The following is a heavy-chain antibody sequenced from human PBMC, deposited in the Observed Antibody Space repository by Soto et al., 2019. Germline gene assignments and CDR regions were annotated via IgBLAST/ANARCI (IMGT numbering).Heavy chain of an antibody. CDR2: ISGSGGST. D-gene: IGHD3-16*01. CDR1: GFIFSYYA. CDR3: AKRVRMATYASNS. Sequence: GGSLRLSCAASGFIFSYYAMSWVRQAPGKGLEWVSGISGSGGSTYYADSVKGRFTISRDNSKNTLYLQMNSLRAEDTALYFCAKRVRMATYASNSWGQGTLVTVSS. V-gene: IGHV3-23*01. J-gene: IGHJ4*02.